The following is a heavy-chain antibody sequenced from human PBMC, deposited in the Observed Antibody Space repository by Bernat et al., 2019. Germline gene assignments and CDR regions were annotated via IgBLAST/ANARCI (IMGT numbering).Heavy chain of an antibody. J-gene: IGHJ6*02. V-gene: IGHV4-39*01. D-gene: IGHD3-10*01. Sequence: QLQLQESGPGLVKPSETLSLTCTFSGGSISSSSYYWGWIRQPPGKGLEWIGSIYYSGDTYYNPSLKSRVTISVDTAKNQSSLKLSAVTAADTAVYYCARHSGSGSYLSGMDVWGQGTTVTVSS. CDR1: GGSISSSSYY. CDR2: IYYSGDT. CDR3: ARHSGSGSYLSGMDV.